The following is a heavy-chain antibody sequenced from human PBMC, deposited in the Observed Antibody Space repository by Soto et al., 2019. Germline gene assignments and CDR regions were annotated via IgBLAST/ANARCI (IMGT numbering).Heavy chain of an antibody. CDR1: GYTFTSYG. D-gene: IGHD3-9*01. J-gene: IGHJ5*02. CDR3: ARDWIPDQDILYNWFDP. Sequence: ASVKVSFKASGYTFTSYGISWVRQAPGQGLEWMGCISAYNGNTNYAQKLQGRVTMTTDTSTSTAYMELRSLRSDDTAVYYCARDWIPDQDILYNWFDPWGQGTLVTVSS. CDR2: ISAYNGNT. V-gene: IGHV1-18*04.